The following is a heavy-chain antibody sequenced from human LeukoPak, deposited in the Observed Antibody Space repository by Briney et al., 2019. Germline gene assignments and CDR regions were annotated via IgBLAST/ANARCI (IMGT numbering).Heavy chain of an antibody. J-gene: IGHJ4*02. CDR2: INWNGGST. CDR3: ARAGILGDSSGYYYEDY. CDR1: GFTFDDYG. D-gene: IGHD3-22*01. V-gene: IGHV3-20*04. Sequence: PGGSLRLSCAASGFTFDDYGMSWVRQAPGKGLEWVSDINWNGGSTGYADSVKGRFTISRDNAKNPLYLQMNSLRAEDTALYYCARAGILGDSSGYYYEDYWGQGTLVTVSS.